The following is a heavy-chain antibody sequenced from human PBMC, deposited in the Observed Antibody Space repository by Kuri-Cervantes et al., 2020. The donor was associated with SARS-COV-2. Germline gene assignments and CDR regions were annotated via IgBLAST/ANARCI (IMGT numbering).Heavy chain of an antibody. J-gene: IGHJ6*03. D-gene: IGHD6-6*01. V-gene: IGHV3-9*01. CDR3: ARDVAAYSSSLGSMDV. CDR1: GFTFDDYA. CDR2: ISWNSGSI. Sequence: LSLTCAASGFTFDDYAMHWVRQAPGKGLEWVSGISWNSGSIGYADSVKGRFTISRDNAKNSLYLQMNSLRAEDTALYHCARDVAAYSSSLGSMDVWGKGTTVTVSS.